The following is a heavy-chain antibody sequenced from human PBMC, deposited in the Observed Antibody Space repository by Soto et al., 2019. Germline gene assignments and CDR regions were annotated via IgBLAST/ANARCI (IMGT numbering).Heavy chain of an antibody. CDR1: GFTFSSYS. J-gene: IGHJ4*02. CDR2: ISSSSSYI. Sequence: GGSLRLSCAASGFTFSSYSMNWVRQAPGKGLEWVSSISSSSSYIYYADSVKGRFTISRDNAKNSLYLQMNSLRAEDTAVYYCARDPGTWIQLWLYFDYWGQGTLVTVSS. D-gene: IGHD5-18*01. CDR3: ARDPGTWIQLWLYFDY. V-gene: IGHV3-21*01.